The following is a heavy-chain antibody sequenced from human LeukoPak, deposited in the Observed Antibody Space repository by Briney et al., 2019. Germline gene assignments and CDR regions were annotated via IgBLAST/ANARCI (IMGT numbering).Heavy chain of an antibody. J-gene: IGHJ4*02. D-gene: IGHD6-19*01. V-gene: IGHV3-23*01. Sequence: GGSLRLSCAASGFTFSSYAMSWVRQAPGKGLEWVSAISGSGGSTYYADSVKGRFTISRDNSKSTLYLQMNSLRAEDTAVYYCAKSWGIAVAGTFDYWGQGTLVTVSS. CDR3: AKSWGIAVAGTFDY. CDR2: ISGSGGST. CDR1: GFTFSSYA.